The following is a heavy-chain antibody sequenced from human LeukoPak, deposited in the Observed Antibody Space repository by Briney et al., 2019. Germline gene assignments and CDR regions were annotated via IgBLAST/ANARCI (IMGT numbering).Heavy chain of an antibody. D-gene: IGHD2-2*01. J-gene: IGHJ4*02. CDR1: GASISSSNW. V-gene: IGHV4-4*02. Sequence: SETLSLTCAVSGASISSSNWWSLARQPPGKGPEWIGEIYHAGTTNYNPSLKSRITISVDNSRSQFSLKLTSVTAADTAVYFCLRIYCSSTSCHYFDYWGQGTLVTVSS. CDR2: IYHAGTT. CDR3: LRIYCSSTSCHYFDY.